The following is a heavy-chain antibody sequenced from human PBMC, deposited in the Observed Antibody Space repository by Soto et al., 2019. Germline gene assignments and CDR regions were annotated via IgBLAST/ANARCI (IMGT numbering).Heavy chain of an antibody. D-gene: IGHD1-1*01. Sequence: QVHLVQSGAEVKKPGASVKVSCKGSGYTLTSYGITWVRQAPGQGLEWMGWISAHNGNTDYAQKLQGRVTVTRDTSTSPAYMELRGLRSDDTAVYYCARGRYGDYWGQGARVTVPS. CDR1: GYTLTSYG. CDR2: ISAHNGNT. CDR3: ARGRYGDY. V-gene: IGHV1-18*01. J-gene: IGHJ4*02.